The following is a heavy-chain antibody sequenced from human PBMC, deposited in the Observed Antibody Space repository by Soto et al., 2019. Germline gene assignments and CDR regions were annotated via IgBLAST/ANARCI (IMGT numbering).Heavy chain of an antibody. CDR2: IYPGDSDT. CDR1: GYSFTSYW. D-gene: IGHD3-22*01. J-gene: IGHJ5*02. V-gene: IGHV5-51*01. Sequence: PGESLKISCKGSGYSFTSYWIGWVRQVPGKGLEWMGIIYPGDSDTRYSPSFQGQVTISADKSISTAYLQWSSLKASDTAMYYCARQTYYYDSSGPNWFDPWGQGTLVTVSS. CDR3: ARQTYYYDSSGPNWFDP.